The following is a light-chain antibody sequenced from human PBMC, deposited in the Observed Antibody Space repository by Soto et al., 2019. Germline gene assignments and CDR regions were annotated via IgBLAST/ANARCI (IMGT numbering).Light chain of an antibody. Sequence: DIQLTQSPSFLSASVGDRVTITCRASQGISSFLAWYQQKPGKAPNFLIYAASTWHSGVPSRFSGSGSGTEFTLTISSLQPEDFATYYCQQVKSYPLTFGGGTKVEIK. CDR3: QQVKSYPLT. V-gene: IGKV1-9*01. CDR1: QGISSF. CDR2: AAS. J-gene: IGKJ4*01.